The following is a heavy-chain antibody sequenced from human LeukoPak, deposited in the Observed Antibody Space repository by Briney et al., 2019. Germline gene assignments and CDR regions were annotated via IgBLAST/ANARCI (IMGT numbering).Heavy chain of an antibody. D-gene: IGHD1-1*01. Sequence: GSLRLSCAASGFTFSSYGMHWVRQAPGKGLEWVAFIRYDGSNKYYADSVKGRFTISRDNAKNSLYLQMNSLRADDTAVYYCARVVTVAWSERRPGYYYMDVWGKGTTVTVSS. V-gene: IGHV3-30*02. J-gene: IGHJ6*03. CDR3: ARVVTVAWSERRPGYYYMDV. CDR2: IRYDGSNK. CDR1: GFTFSSYG.